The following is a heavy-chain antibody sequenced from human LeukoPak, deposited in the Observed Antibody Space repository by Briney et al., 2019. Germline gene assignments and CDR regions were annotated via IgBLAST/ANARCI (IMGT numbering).Heavy chain of an antibody. CDR3: AKPEPDYYDSSGYFDY. J-gene: IGHJ4*02. CDR2: ISYDGSNK. Sequence: GRSLRLSCAASGFTFSSYGMHWVRQAPGKGLEWVAVISYDGSNKYYADSVKGRLTISRDNSKNTLYLQMNSLRAEDTAVYYCAKPEPDYYDSSGYFDYWGQGTLVTVSS. D-gene: IGHD3-22*01. CDR1: GFTFSSYG. V-gene: IGHV3-30*18.